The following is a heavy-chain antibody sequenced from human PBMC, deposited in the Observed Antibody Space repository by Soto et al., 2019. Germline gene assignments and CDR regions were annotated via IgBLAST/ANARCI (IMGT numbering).Heavy chain of an antibody. CDR3: ASNDYGDSQLFHYYGMDV. V-gene: IGHV1-69*13. CDR1: GGTFSSYA. J-gene: IGHJ6*02. CDR2: IIPIFGTA. Sequence: SVKVSCKASGGTFSSYAISWVRQAPGQGLEWMGGIIPIFGTANYAQKFQGRVTITADESTSTAYMELSSLRSEDTAVYYCASNDYGDSQLFHYYGMDVRGQGTTVT. D-gene: IGHD4-17*01.